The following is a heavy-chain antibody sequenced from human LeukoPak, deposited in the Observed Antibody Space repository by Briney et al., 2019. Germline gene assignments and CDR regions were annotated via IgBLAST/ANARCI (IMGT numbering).Heavy chain of an antibody. CDR3: ARFLTPYYYDSSGRFDY. Sequence: GGSLRLSCAASGFMFSNYWMTWVRQAPGKGLEWVANIKQDGSEKYYVDSVKGRFTISRDNAKNSLYLQMNSLRAEDTAVYYCARFLTPYYYDSSGRFDYWGQGTLVTVSS. CDR1: GFMFSNYW. CDR2: IKQDGSEK. D-gene: IGHD3-22*01. J-gene: IGHJ4*02. V-gene: IGHV3-7*01.